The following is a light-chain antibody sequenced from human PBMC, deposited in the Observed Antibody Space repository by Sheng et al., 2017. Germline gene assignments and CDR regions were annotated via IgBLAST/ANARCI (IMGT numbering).Light chain of an antibody. CDR2: KDS. V-gene: IGLV3-27*01. CDR3: YSSTDNDLRV. J-gene: IGLJ1*01. CDR1: VLASKY. Sequence: SYELTQPSSVSVSPGQTARITCSGDVLASKYARWFQQKPGQAPLLLIFKDSERPSGIPERFSGSSSGTTVTLTITGAQVEDEADYYCYSSTDNDLRVFGTGTKVTVL.